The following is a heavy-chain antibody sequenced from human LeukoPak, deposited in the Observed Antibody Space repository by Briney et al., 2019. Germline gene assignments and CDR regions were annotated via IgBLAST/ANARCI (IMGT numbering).Heavy chain of an antibody. V-gene: IGHV4-61*02. Sequence: PSETLSLTCTVSGGSISSGSYYWSWIRQPAGKGLEWIGRIYTSGSTNYNPSLKSRLTISVDTSKNQFSLKLSSVTAADTAIYYCARSRPVHCSISCYGLDPFAYWGQGTLVTVSS. J-gene: IGHJ4*02. D-gene: IGHD2-2*01. CDR1: GGSISSGSYY. CDR2: IYTSGST. CDR3: ARSRPVHCSISCYGLDPFAY.